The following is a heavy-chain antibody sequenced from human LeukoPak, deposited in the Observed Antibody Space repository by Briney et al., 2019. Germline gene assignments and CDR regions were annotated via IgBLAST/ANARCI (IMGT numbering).Heavy chain of an antibody. V-gene: IGHV3-23*01. CDR1: GFTFSNYG. CDR3: ARGVVWGVGFDY. J-gene: IGHJ4*02. D-gene: IGHD3-10*01. CDR2: INIRADET. Sequence: PGGSLRLACAASGFTFSNYGMAWFRQAPGKGLEWVSTINIRADETHYADSVKGRFTISRDNSKNTLYLQMNSLRAEDTAVYYCARGVVWGVGFDYWGRGTLVTVSS.